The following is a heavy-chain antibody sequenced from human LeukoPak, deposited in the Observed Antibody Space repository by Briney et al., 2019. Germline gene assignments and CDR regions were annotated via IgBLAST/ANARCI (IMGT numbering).Heavy chain of an antibody. V-gene: IGHV3-30*03. CDR3: LVGVVIQNWFDP. J-gene: IGHJ5*02. D-gene: IGHD3-3*01. Sequence: WGSLRLSCAASGFTFSSYGMHWVRQAPGKGLEWVAVISYDGSNKYYADSVEGRFTISRDNSKNTLYLQMNSLRAEDTAVYYALVGVVIQNWFDPWGQGTLVTVSS. CDR1: GFTFSSYG. CDR2: ISYDGSNK.